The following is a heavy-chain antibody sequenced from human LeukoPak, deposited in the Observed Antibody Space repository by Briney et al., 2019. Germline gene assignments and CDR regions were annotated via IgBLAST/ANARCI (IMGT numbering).Heavy chain of an antibody. D-gene: IGHD3-10*01. CDR3: AKETGSGSYPSYFDH. Sequence: GGSLRLSCAASGFTFSSYGMSWVRQAPGKGLEWVSAISGSGGSTYYADSVKGRFTISRDNSKNTLYLQMNSLRAEDTAVYYCAKETGSGSYPSYFDHWGQGTLVTVSS. J-gene: IGHJ4*02. V-gene: IGHV3-23*01. CDR1: GFTFSSYG. CDR2: ISGSGGST.